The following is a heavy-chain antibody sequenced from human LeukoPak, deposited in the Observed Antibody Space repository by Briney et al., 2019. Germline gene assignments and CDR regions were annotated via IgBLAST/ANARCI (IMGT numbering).Heavy chain of an antibody. D-gene: IGHD7-27*01. CDR3: ASAGVRKVSLEY. J-gene: IGHJ4*02. Sequence: SETLCLTCTVSGVSISSSPYYWGWLRQPPGKGLEWIGSINYSGSTYDNSLLNRRVTISVDTSKNQFSLKLSSVTAADTAVYYCASAGVRKVSLEYWGEGILVTVSS. CDR2: INYSGST. V-gene: IGHV4-39*07. CDR1: GVSISSSPYY.